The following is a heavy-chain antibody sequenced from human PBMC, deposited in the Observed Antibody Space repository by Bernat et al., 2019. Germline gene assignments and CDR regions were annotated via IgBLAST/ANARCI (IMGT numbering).Heavy chain of an antibody. J-gene: IGHJ4*02. D-gene: IGHD6-13*01. CDR2: ISYDGSNK. CDR1: GFTFSSYG. CDR3: AKDRPGQQLVGGFDY. V-gene: IGHV3-30*18. Sequence: QVQLVESGVGVVQPGRSLRLSCAASGFTFSSYGMHWVRQAPGKGLEWVAVISYDGSNKYYADSVKGRFTISRDNSKNTLYLQMNSLRAEDTAVYYCAKDRPGQQLVGGFDYWGQGTLVTVSS.